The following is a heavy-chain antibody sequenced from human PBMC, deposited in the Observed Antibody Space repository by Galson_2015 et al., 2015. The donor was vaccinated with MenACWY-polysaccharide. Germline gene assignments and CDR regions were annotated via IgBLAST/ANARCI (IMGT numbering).Heavy chain of an antibody. J-gene: IGHJ4*02. CDR3: TRDRPIDY. CDR2: IRCKASGETT. V-gene: IGHV3-49*03. Sequence: SLRLSCAASGFTFGDYAMAWFRQAPGKGLEWVGFIRCKASGETTGYAASVKGRFTISRDDSKSTAYLQMNSLQTEDTGIYYCTRDRPIDYWGQGPLVTVSS. CDR1: GFTFGDYA.